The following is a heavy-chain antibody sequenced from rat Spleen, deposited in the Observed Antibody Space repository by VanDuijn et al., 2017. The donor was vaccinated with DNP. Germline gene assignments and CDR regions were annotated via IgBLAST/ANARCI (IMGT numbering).Heavy chain of an antibody. Sequence: EVQLVESGGGLVQPGRSLKLSCAASGFTFSDYYLAWVRQAPTKGLEWVAYISHDGSSTYYGDSVKGRFTISRDNAKSTLYLQMNSLRSEDTATYYSAKAGGYSSWYFDYWGQGVMVTVSS. CDR1: GFTFSDYY. D-gene: IGHD1-11*01. J-gene: IGHJ2*01. CDR3: AKAGGYSSWYFDY. V-gene: IGHV5-22*01. CDR2: ISHDGSST.